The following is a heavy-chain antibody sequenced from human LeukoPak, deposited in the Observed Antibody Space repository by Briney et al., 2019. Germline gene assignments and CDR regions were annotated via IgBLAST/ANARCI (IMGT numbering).Heavy chain of an antibody. J-gene: IGHJ2*01. D-gene: IGHD3-9*01. CDR1: GFTFSSYS. Sequence: PGGSLRLSCAASGFTFSSYSMNWVRQAPGKGLVWVSRISTDGSRIRYVDSVKGRFTISRDNAKNTLYLQMNSLRAEDTAVYYCARNRGDILTGRLSDWYFDLWGRGTLVTVSS. CDR2: ISTDGSRI. CDR3: ARNRGDILTGRLSDWYFDL. V-gene: IGHV3-74*01.